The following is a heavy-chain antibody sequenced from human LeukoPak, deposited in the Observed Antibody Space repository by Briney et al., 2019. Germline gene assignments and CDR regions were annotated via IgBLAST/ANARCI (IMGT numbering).Heavy chain of an antibody. CDR3: ARDCPGDY. CDR2: ISRSSSTI. V-gene: IGHV3-48*01. CDR1: GFTFSDYS. J-gene: IGHJ4*02. Sequence: PGGSLRLSCVASGFTFSDYSMNWVRQAPGKGLEWVSYISRSSSTIYYADSVKGRFTISRDNAKNSLYLQMNGLRAEDTAVYYCARDCPGDYWGQGTLVTVSS.